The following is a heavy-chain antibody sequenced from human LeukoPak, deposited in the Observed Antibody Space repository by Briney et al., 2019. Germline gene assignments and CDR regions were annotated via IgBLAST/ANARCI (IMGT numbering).Heavy chain of an antibody. Sequence: GGSLRLSCAASGFTVSSNYMSWVRQAPGKGLEWVSVIYSGGSTYYADSVKGRFTISRDNSKNTLYLQMNSLRAEDTAVYYCAKDTSTTGTTPLDYWGQGTLVTVSS. CDR1: GFTVSSNY. D-gene: IGHD1-1*01. J-gene: IGHJ4*02. CDR2: IYSGGST. V-gene: IGHV3-66*01. CDR3: AKDTSTTGTTPLDY.